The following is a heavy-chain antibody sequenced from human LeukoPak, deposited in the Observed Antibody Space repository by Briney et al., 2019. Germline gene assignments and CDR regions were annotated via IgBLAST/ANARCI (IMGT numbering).Heavy chain of an antibody. CDR3: ARHYKQQLIDF. J-gene: IGHJ4*02. CDR2: IYPDDSDI. D-gene: IGHD6-13*01. CDR1: GFSFPNYW. Sequence: GESLKISCKGSGFSFPNYWIGWVRQMPGKGLEWMGIIYPDDSDIRHSPSFEGQVTISADKSISTAYLQWSSLKASDTAIYYCARHYKQQLIDFWGPGTLVTVSS. V-gene: IGHV5-51*01.